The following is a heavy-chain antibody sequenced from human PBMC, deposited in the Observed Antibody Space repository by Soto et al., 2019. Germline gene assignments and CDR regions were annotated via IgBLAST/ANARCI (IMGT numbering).Heavy chain of an antibody. CDR1: GFTFDDYA. CDR3: AKGRFDMVRGTPGFDP. J-gene: IGHJ5*02. D-gene: IGHD3-10*01. CDR2: ISWNSGSI. V-gene: IGHV3-9*01. Sequence: EVQLVESGGGLVQPGRSLRLSCAASGFTFDDYAMHWVRQAPGKGLEWVSGISWNSGSIGYADSVKGRFTISRDNAKNSLYLQMNSLRAEDTALYYCAKGRFDMVRGTPGFDPWGQGTLVTVSS.